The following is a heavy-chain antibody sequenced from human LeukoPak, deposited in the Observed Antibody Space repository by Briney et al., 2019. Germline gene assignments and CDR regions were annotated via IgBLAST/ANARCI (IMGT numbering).Heavy chain of an antibody. V-gene: IGHV4-61*01. Sequence: TSETLSLTCTVSGGSVSSGSYYWSWIRQPPGKGLEWIGYIYYSGSTNYNPSLKSRVTISVDTSKNQFSLKLSSVTAADTAVYYCARDRVSSGWSHTSGYWGQGTLVTVSS. CDR3: ARDRVSSGWSHTSGY. CDR1: GGSVSSGSYY. J-gene: IGHJ4*02. CDR2: IYYSGST. D-gene: IGHD6-19*01.